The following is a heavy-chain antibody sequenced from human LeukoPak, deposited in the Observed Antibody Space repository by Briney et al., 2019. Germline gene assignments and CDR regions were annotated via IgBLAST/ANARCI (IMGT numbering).Heavy chain of an antibody. CDR2: ITNSGNSK. J-gene: IGHJ6*02. D-gene: IGHD6-13*01. CDR1: EFTFSSYS. V-gene: IGHV3-48*01. CDR3: AKAAADPDYYYSGMDV. Sequence: GGSLRLSCAASEFTFSSYSMNWVRQAPGKGLEWVSYITNSGNSKSYADSVKGRFTISRDNSQNTLHLQMNSLRAEDTAVYYCAKAAADPDYYYSGMDVWGQGTTVTVSS.